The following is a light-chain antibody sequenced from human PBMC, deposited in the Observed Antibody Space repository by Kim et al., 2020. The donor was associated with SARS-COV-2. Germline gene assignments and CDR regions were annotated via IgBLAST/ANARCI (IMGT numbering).Light chain of an antibody. Sequence: ASVGDRVTITCRASQSIGTCLAWHQQKPGKAPKLLIYKASSLKSGVPSRFSGGGSGTEFTLTIDSLQPEDFATYYCQQYHTDSRTFGRGTKVDIK. CDR3: QQYHTDSRT. J-gene: IGKJ1*01. CDR1: QSIGTC. V-gene: IGKV1-5*03. CDR2: KAS.